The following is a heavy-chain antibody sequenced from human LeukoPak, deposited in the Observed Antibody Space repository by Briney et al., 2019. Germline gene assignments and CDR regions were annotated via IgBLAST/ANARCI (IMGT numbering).Heavy chain of an antibody. Sequence: GGSLRLSCAASGFTFSSYDMHWVRQATGKGLEWVSAIGTAGDTYYPGSVKGRFTISRENAKNSLYLQMNSLRAGDTAVYYCARSGSYLDLGYYFDYWGQGTLVTVSS. J-gene: IGHJ4*02. V-gene: IGHV3-13*01. D-gene: IGHD1-26*01. CDR3: ARSGSYLDLGYYFDY. CDR1: GFTFSSYD. CDR2: IGTAGDT.